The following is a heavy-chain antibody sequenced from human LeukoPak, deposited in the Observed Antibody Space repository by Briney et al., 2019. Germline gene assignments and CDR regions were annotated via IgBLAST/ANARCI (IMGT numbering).Heavy chain of an antibody. J-gene: IGHJ5*02. D-gene: IGHD2-2*01. V-gene: IGHV4-39*01. Sequence: KPSETLSLTCTVSGGSISSSSYYWGWIRQPPGKGLEWIGSIYYSGSTYYNPSLKSRVTISVDTSKNQFSLKLSSVTAADTAVYYCARCYCSSTSRFSNWFDPWGQGTLVTVSS. CDR3: ARCYCSSTSRFSNWFDP. CDR1: GGSISSSSYY. CDR2: IYYSGST.